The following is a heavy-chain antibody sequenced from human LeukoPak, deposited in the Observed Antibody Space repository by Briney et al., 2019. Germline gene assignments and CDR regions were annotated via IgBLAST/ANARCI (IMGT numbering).Heavy chain of an antibody. CDR1: SGSISSYY. Sequence: SETLSLTCTVSSGSISSYYWSWIRQPAGKGLEWIGRIYTSGSTNYNPSLKSRVTTSVDTSKNQFSLKLISVTAADTAVYYCARDNTIFGVVPARGAFDFWGQGTMVTVSS. D-gene: IGHD3-3*01. CDR3: ARDNTIFGVVPARGAFDF. J-gene: IGHJ3*01. CDR2: IYTSGST. V-gene: IGHV4-4*07.